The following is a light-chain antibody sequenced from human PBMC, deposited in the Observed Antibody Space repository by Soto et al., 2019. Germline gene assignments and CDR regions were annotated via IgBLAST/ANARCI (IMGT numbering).Light chain of an antibody. J-gene: IGKJ2*01. CDR2: ATS. V-gene: IGKV1-27*01. CDR3: QKYNSAPNT. Sequence: DIQMTQSPSSLSASVGDRVTITCRASQDISNYLAWYQQKPGKVPKLLIYATSTLQTGVQSRFSGSGSGTVFTLTISSLQPEDVATYCCQKYNSAPNTFGRGTRLEIK. CDR1: QDISNY.